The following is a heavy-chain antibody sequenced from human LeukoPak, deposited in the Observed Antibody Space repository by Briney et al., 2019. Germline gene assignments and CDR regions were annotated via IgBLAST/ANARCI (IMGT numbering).Heavy chain of an antibody. D-gene: IGHD1/OR15-1a*01. CDR2: ISPDGNQD. CDR3: AKVNNYDDY. V-gene: IGHV3-30*18. CDR1: GFTFSIFG. Sequence: TGGSLRLSCAASGFTFSIFGIHWVRQAPGKGLEWVAAISPDGNQDYYTDSVKGRFTVSRDNSKNMIYLQMNSLRGEDSAVYNCAKVNNYDDYWGQGTLVTVSS. J-gene: IGHJ4*02.